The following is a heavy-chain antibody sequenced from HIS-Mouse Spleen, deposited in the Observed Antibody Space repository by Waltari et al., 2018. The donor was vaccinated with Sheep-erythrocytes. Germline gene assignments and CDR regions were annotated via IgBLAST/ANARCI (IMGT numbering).Heavy chain of an antibody. CDR1: GGSISSGDYY. CDR2: IYYSGST. J-gene: IGHJ4*02. V-gene: IGHV4-30-4*01. CDR3: ARAPYYYDSSGYYYFDY. D-gene: IGHD3-22*01. Sequence: QVQLQESGPGLVKPSQTLSLTCTVSGGSISSGDYYWSWIRQPPGKGLGWIGYIYYSGSTYYNPSLKSRVTISVDTSKNQFSLKLSSVTAADTAVYYCARAPYYYDSSGYYYFDYWGQGTLVTVSS.